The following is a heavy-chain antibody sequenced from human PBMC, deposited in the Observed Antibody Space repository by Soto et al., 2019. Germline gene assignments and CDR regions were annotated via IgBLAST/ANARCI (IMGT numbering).Heavy chain of an antibody. J-gene: IGHJ6*02. CDR2: ISAAGDP. CDR3: ARTDRDFYGRDV. Sequence: EVQLVESGGGLVQPGGSLRLSCEASGFTFRNYDMHWLRQGTGKGLECVSGISAAGDPDYADSVEGRFTISRENAQNSFFLQMNTLRVGDTAVYYCARTDRDFYGRDVGGQANTVIVSS. V-gene: IGHV3-13*05. CDR1: GFTFRNYD.